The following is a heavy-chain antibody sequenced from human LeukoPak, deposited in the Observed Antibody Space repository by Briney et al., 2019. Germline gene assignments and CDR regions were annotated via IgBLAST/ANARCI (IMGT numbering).Heavy chain of an antibody. CDR3: ARSGGGYFDY. CDR2: IKQDGSEK. CDR1: GFTFSTSA. J-gene: IGHJ4*02. V-gene: IGHV3-7*01. Sequence: GGSLRLSCAASGFTFSTSAMTWVRQAPGKGLEWVANIKQDGSEKYYVDSVKGRFTISRDNAKNSLYLQMNSLRAEDTAVYCCARSGGGYFDYWGQGTLVTVSS.